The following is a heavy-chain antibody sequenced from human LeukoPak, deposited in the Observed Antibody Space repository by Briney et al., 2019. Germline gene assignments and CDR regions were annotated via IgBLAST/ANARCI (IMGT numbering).Heavy chain of an antibody. Sequence: ASVKVSCKASGYTFSGYYMHWVRQAPGQGLEWMGWINPNSGGTNYARKFQGRVTMTRDTSISTAYMELSRLRSDDTAVYYCARDSRTIFGVVIYWGQGTLVTVSS. CDR2: INPNSGGT. D-gene: IGHD3-3*01. V-gene: IGHV1-2*02. CDR1: GYTFSGYY. CDR3: ARDSRTIFGVVIY. J-gene: IGHJ4*02.